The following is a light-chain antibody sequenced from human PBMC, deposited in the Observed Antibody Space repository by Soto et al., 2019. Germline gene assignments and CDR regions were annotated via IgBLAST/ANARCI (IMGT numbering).Light chain of an antibody. J-gene: IGLJ2*01. CDR3: QSYDSSLSGSGVV. V-gene: IGLV1-40*01. Sequence: QSALTQPPSVSGAPGQRVTISCTGSSSNIGAGYDVHWYQQLPGTAPKLLIYGNSNRPSGVPDRFSGSKSGTSASLAITGLQAEDEADYYCQSYDSSLSGSGVVFGGGTQLTV. CDR2: GNS. CDR1: SSNIGAGYD.